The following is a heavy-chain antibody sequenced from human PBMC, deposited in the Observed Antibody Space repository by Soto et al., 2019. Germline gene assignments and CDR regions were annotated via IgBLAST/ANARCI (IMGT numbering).Heavy chain of an antibody. J-gene: IGHJ5*02. CDR1: GGSFSSYA. V-gene: IGHV1-69*13. CDR2: IIPIFGTA. D-gene: IGHD3-22*01. CDR3: ARDRGPSSGYYPYWFDP. Sequence: GASVKVSCEACGGSFSSYAITWVRQAPGQGLEWMGGIIPIFGTANYAQKFQARVTITADESTSTAYMELSSLRSEDTAVYYCARDRGPSSGYYPYWFDPWGQGTLVTAPQ.